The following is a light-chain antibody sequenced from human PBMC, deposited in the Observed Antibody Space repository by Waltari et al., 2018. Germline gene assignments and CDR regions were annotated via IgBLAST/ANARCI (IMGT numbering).Light chain of an antibody. CDR3: QQYYSFPLT. J-gene: IGKJ4*01. CDR1: QSVLHSFDYKNY. CDR2: WAS. Sequence: DIVMTQSPDSLTVPLAERATINCKSSQSVLHSFDYKNYLPWYQQLPGQPPKLLIYWASTRESGVPDRFSGSGSGTDFTLTISSLQAEDVAVYYCQQYYSFPLTFGGGTKVEIK. V-gene: IGKV4-1*01.